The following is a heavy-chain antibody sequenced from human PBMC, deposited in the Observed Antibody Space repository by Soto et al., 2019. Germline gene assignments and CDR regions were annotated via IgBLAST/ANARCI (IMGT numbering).Heavy chain of an antibody. J-gene: IGHJ3*02. CDR2: IYYSGGT. CDR1: GGSISSYY. V-gene: IGHV4-59*01. D-gene: IGHD2-2*01. CDR3: ARGRGGWFINQLLNAFDI. Sequence: QVQLQESGPGLVKPSETLSLTCTVSGGSISSYYWSWIRQPPGKGLEWIGYIYYSGGTNYNPSLQRRVTISVDTSKNQFSLKLSSVTAADTAVYYCARGRGGWFINQLLNAFDIWGQGTMVTVSS.